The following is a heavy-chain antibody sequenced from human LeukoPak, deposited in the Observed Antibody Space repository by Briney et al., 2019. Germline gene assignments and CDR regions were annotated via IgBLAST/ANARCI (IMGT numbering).Heavy chain of an antibody. Sequence: GGSLRLSCEASGFTFRNYPMSWVRQAPGKGLEWVSAMTGTTGNTYYADSVEGRFTISRDNAKNMLYLQMDSLEAEDTAVYYCAKDSDPYYYYGMDVWGQGTTVTVS. V-gene: IGHV3-23*01. J-gene: IGHJ6*01. CDR2: MTGTTGNT. CDR3: AKDSDPYYYYGMDV. CDR1: GFTFRNYP.